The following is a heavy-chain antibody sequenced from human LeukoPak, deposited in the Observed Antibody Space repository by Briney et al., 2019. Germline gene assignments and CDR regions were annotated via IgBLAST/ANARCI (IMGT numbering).Heavy chain of an antibody. D-gene: IGHD2-15*01. CDR2: IYYSGST. CDR1: GGSISSYY. Sequence: PSQTLSLTCTVSGGSISSYYWSWIRQPPGRGLECIGYIYYSGSTNYNPSLKSRVTISLDTSKNQFSLKLSSVTAADTAVYYCARATPDWFDPWGQGTLVTVSS. CDR3: ARATPDWFDP. V-gene: IGHV4-59*01. J-gene: IGHJ5*02.